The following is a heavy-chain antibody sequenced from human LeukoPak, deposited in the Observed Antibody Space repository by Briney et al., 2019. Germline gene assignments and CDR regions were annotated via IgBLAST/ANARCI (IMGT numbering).Heavy chain of an antibody. CDR3: ATYSGPDKWDASDI. CDR1: GFTFSSYA. D-gene: IGHD1-26*01. V-gene: IGHV3-7*01. CDR2: IRVDGSTE. J-gene: IGHJ3*02. Sequence: AGGSLRLSCAASGFTFSSYAMTWVRQAPGKGLEWVATIRVDGSTEYPVDSMKGRFTISRDNAKNSLHLQMNSLRAEDTAVYYCATYSGPDKWDASDIWGQGTLVTVSS.